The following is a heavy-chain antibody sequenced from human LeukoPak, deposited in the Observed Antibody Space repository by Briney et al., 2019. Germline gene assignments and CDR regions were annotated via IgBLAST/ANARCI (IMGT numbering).Heavy chain of an antibody. Sequence: SETLSLTCTVSGGSVSSGSYYWSWIRQPPGKGLEWIGYIYYSGSTKYNPSLKSRVTISIDTSKNQFSLKLSSVTAAYTAGYYCANLIRGDVFDTWAKGKMLTASS. CDR1: GGSVSSGSYY. CDR2: IYYSGST. J-gene: IGHJ3*02. V-gene: IGHV4-61*01. CDR3: ANLIRGDVFDT. D-gene: IGHD3-10*01.